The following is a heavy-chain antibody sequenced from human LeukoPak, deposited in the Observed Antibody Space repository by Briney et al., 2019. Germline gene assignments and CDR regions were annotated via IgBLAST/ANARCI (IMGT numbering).Heavy chain of an antibody. Sequence: SVTVSCKASGGTFSSYAISWVRQAPGQGLEWMGRIIPILGIANYAQKFQGRVTITADKSTSTAYMELSSLRSEDTAVYYCARGGWVHYDILTGYYDYWGQGTLVTVSS. D-gene: IGHD3-9*01. CDR2: IIPILGIA. V-gene: IGHV1-69*04. CDR1: GGTFSSYA. J-gene: IGHJ4*02. CDR3: ARGGWVHYDILTGYYDY.